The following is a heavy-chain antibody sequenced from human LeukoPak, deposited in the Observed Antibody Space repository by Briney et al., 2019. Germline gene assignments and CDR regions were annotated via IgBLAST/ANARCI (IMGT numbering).Heavy chain of an antibody. CDR2: INPNSGGT. CDR3: ARGSDDFWSGYSPSY. CDR1: GYTFTGYY. Sequence: ASVKVSCKASGYTFTGYYMHWVRQAPGQGVEWMGWINPNSGGTNYAQKFQGRVTMTRDTSISTAYMELSRLRSDDTAVYYCARGSDDFWSGYSPSYWGQGTLVTVSS. J-gene: IGHJ4*02. V-gene: IGHV1-2*02. D-gene: IGHD3-3*01.